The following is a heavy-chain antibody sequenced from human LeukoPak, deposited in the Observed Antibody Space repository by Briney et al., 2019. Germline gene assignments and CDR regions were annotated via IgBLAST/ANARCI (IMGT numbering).Heavy chain of an antibody. Sequence: PSETLSLTRAVYGGSFSGYYWSWIRQPPGKGLEWIGEINHSGSTNYNPSLKSRVTISVDTSKNQFSLKLSSVTAADTAVYYCARGRVHYDSSGYYYSGNYYMDVWGKGTTVTVSS. CDR3: ARGRVHYDSSGYYYSGNYYMDV. J-gene: IGHJ6*03. CDR1: GGSFSGYY. D-gene: IGHD3-22*01. V-gene: IGHV4-34*01. CDR2: INHSGST.